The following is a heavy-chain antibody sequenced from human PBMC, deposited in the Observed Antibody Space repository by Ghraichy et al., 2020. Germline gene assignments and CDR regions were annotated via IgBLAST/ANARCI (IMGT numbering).Heavy chain of an antibody. CDR3: AAWSGYDYYYYYMDV. D-gene: IGHD3-3*01. CDR2: LNNDGSST. Sequence: GGSLRLSCEASGFTFSSYWMHWVRPAPGKGLVWVSRLNNDGSSTSYADSVKGRFTISRDNAKNTLYLQMNSLRAEDTAVYYCAAWSGYDYYYYYMDVWGKGTTVTVT. J-gene: IGHJ6*03. V-gene: IGHV3-74*01. CDR1: GFTFSSYW.